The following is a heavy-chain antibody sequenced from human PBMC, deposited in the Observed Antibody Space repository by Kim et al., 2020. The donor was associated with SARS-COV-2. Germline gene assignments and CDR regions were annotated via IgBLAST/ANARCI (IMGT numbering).Heavy chain of an antibody. J-gene: IGHJ4*02. D-gene: IGHD3-10*01. CDR2: ISYDGSNK. CDR3: ASPPPLLWFGELLHLDY. CDR1: GFTFSSYA. Sequence: GGSLRLSCAASGFTFSSYAMHWVRQAPGKGLEWVAVISYDGSNKYYADSVKGRFTISRDNSKNTLYLQMNSLRAEDTAVYYCASPPPLLWFGELLHLDYWGQGTLVTVSS. V-gene: IGHV3-30*04.